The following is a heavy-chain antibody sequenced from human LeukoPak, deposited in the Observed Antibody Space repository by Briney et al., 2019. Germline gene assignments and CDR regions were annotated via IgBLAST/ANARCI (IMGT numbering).Heavy chain of an antibody. CDR2: IYPGDSDT. CDR3: ARHSSSGWYYFDY. J-gene: IGHJ4*02. D-gene: IGHD6-19*01. CDR1: GYSFTSYW. Sequence: GESLKISCKGFGYSFTSYWIGWVRQMPGKGLEWMGIIYPGDSDTRYSPSFQGQVTISADKSISTAYLQWSSLKASDTATYYCARHSSSGWYYFDYWGQGTLVTVSS. V-gene: IGHV5-51*01.